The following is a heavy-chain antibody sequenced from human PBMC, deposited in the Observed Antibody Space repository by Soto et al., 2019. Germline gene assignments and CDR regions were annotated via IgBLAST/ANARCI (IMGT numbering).Heavy chain of an antibody. CDR1: GFTFSSYA. V-gene: IGHV3-30-3*01. J-gene: IGHJ4*02. CDR2: ISYDGSNK. Sequence: PGGSLRLSCAASGFTFSSYAMHWVRQAPGKGLEWVAVISYDGSNKYYADSVKGRFTISRDNSKNTLYLQMNSLRAEDTAVYYCARGLVVVVAAVFDYWGQGTLVTVSS. CDR3: ARGLVVVVAAVFDY. D-gene: IGHD2-15*01.